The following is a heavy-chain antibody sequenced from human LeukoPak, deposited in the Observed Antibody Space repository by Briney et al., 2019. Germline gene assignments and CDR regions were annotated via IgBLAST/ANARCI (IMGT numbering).Heavy chain of an antibody. Sequence: PSETLSLTCAVYGGSFSGYYWSWIRQPPGKGLEWIGEINHSGSTNYNPSLKSRVTISVDTSKSQFSLKLSSVTAADTAVYYCARLYCSGGSCYSRGDNWFDPWGQGTLVTVSS. D-gene: IGHD2-15*01. CDR1: GGSFSGYY. J-gene: IGHJ5*02. CDR3: ARLYCSGGSCYSRGDNWFDP. CDR2: INHSGST. V-gene: IGHV4-34*01.